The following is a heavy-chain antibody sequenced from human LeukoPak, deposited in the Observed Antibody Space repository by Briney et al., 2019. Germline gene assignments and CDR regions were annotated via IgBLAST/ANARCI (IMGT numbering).Heavy chain of an antibody. J-gene: IGHJ4*02. CDR3: ARDLGYCSGGSCYAIDY. D-gene: IGHD2-15*01. CDR1: GFTFSSYW. V-gene: IGHV3-7*01. CDR2: IKQDGSEK. Sequence: PGGSLRLSCAASGFTFSSYWVSWVRQAPGKGLEWVANIKQDGSEKYYVDSVKGRFTISRDNAKNSLYLQMNSLRAEDTAVYYCARDLGYCSGGSCYAIDYWGQGTLVTVSS.